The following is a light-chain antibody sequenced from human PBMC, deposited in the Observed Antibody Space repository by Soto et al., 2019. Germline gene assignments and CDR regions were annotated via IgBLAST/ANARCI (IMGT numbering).Light chain of an antibody. Sequence: QSVLPQPASVSGSPGQSITISCTGTSSDVGGYNFVSWYQQHPYKAPKLMIYEVTNRPSGVSNRFSGSKSGNTASLTISGLQAEDEADYYCSSYGSGSTYVFGTGTKVTVL. J-gene: IGLJ1*01. CDR2: EVT. CDR1: SSDVGGYNF. V-gene: IGLV2-14*01. CDR3: SSYGSGSTYV.